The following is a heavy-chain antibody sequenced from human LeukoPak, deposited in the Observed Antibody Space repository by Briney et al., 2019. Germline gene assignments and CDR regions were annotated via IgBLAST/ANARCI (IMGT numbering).Heavy chain of an antibody. V-gene: IGHV3-21*01. J-gene: IGHJ2*01. D-gene: IGHD3-3*01. CDR3: ARDQGTAIFGMIIPDWYFDL. CDR2: ISSSSSYI. Sequence: TGGSLRLSCAASGFTYSSYSMNWVRQAPGKGLEWVSSISSSSSYISYADSVKGRFTNSRDNAKNSLDLQMNSLRAEDTAVYYCARDQGTAIFGMIIPDWYFDLWGRGTLVTVSS. CDR1: GFTYSSYS.